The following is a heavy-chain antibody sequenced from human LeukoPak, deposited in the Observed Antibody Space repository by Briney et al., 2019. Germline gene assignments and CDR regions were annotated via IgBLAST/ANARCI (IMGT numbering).Heavy chain of an antibody. J-gene: IGHJ4*02. CDR3: AREAGYSYGY. D-gene: IGHD5-18*01. CDR2: IYTSGST. Sequence: PSETLSLTCTVSGVSISSTSYCWAWIRQPAGKGLEWIGRIYTSGSTNYNPSLKSRVTISVDTSKNQFSLKLSSVTAADTAVYYCAREAGYSYGYWGQGTLVTVSS. V-gene: IGHV4-61*02. CDR1: GVSISSTSYC.